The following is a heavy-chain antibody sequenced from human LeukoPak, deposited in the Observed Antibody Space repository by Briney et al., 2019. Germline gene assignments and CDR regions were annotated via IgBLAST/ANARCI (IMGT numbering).Heavy chain of an antibody. Sequence: SVKVSCKASGGTFSSYAISWVRQAPGQGLEWMGGIIPIFGTANYAQMFQGRVTITADKSTSTAYMELSSLRSEDTAVYYCARAVRRGEIERYWGQGTLVTVSS. D-gene: IGHD3-10*01. J-gene: IGHJ4*02. CDR3: ARAVRRGEIERY. V-gene: IGHV1-69*06. CDR2: IIPIFGTA. CDR1: GGTFSSYA.